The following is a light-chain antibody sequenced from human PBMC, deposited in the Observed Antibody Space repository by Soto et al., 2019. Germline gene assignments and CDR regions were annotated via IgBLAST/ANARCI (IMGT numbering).Light chain of an antibody. Sequence: IVLTQSPGTLSLSPGERATLSCRASQSVSSSYLAWYQQKPGQAPRLLIYGASSRATGIPDRFSGSGSGTDFTLTISRLEPEDFAVYYCQQYGSSPNTFGQGTRLDI. V-gene: IGKV3-20*01. J-gene: IGKJ5*01. CDR1: QSVSSSY. CDR3: QQYGSSPNT. CDR2: GAS.